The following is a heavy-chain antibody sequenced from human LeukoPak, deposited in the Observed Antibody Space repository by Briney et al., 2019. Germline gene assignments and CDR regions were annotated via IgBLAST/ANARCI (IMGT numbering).Heavy chain of an antibody. D-gene: IGHD3-22*01. CDR2: IKQDGSEK. V-gene: IGHV3-7*01. CDR1: GFTFSSYW. Sequence: QAWGSLGLSCAASGFTFSSYWMSWVRQAPGKGLEWVANIKQDGSEKYYVDSVKGRFTISRDNAKNSLYLQMNSLRAEDTAVYYCARDYYDSSGYYHVGYFDYWGQGTLVTVSS. CDR3: ARDYYDSSGYYHVGYFDY. J-gene: IGHJ4*02.